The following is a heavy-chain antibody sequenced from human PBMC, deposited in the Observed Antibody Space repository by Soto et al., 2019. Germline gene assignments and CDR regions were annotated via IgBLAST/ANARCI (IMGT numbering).Heavy chain of an antibody. CDR2: VNPKSGNT. CDR3: ARPYCDSTSCYTDWFDP. CDR1: GYSFSTYD. D-gene: IGHD2-2*02. V-gene: IGHV1-8*01. Sequence: QVQLVQSGAEVKKPGASVKVSCKASGYSFSTYDINWVRQAAGQGLEWMGWVNPKSGNTDYAQRFRGRGTLTSNTSISTAYMELRALTPEDTAVYYCARPYCDSTSCYTDWFDPWGQGTLVTVSS. J-gene: IGHJ5*02.